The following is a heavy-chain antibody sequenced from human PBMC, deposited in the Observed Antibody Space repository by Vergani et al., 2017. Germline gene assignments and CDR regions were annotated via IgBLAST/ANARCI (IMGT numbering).Heavy chain of an antibody. D-gene: IGHD6-19*01. CDR2: IYYSGST. J-gene: IGHJ3*02. CDR1: GGSISSYN. CDR3: ARHSSGFAAFDI. V-gene: IGHV4-59*08. Sequence: QVQLQESGPGLVKPSETLSLTCTVSGGSISSYNWSWIRQPPGKGLEWIGYIYYSGSTNYNPSLKSRVTISVDTSKNQFSLKLSSVTAADTAVYYCARHSSGFAAFDIWGQGTMVTVSS.